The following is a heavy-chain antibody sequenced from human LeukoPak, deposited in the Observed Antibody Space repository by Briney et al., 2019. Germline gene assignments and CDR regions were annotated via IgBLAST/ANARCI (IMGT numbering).Heavy chain of an antibody. Sequence: SETLSLTCAVSGYSISSGYYWGWIRQPPGKGLEWIGSIYHSGSTYYNLSVKSRVTISVDTSKNEFSLRLSSVTAADTAVYYCASFHCGGDCYDYWGQGTLVTVSS. CDR1: GYSISSGYY. J-gene: IGHJ4*02. D-gene: IGHD2-21*01. CDR2: IYHSGST. V-gene: IGHV4-38-2*01. CDR3: ASFHCGGDCYDY.